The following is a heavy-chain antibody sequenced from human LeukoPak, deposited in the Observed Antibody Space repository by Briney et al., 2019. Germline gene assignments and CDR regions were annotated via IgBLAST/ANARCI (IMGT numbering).Heavy chain of an antibody. V-gene: IGHV4-4*09. Sequence: SETLSLTCTVSGGSIYSYYWGWIRQPPGKGLEWIGYIYTSGSTNYNPSLKSRVTISVDTSKNQFSLKLSSVTAADTAVYYCARHDDFGFDPRGQGTLVTVSS. D-gene: IGHD3-3*01. CDR2: IYTSGST. CDR1: GGSIYSYY. J-gene: IGHJ5*02. CDR3: ARHDDFGFDP.